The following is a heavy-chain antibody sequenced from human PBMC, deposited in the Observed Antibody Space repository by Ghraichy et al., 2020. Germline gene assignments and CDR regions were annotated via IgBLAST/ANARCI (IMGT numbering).Heavy chain of an antibody. CDR2: ISSTGSFK. J-gene: IGHJ4*02. CDR3: VREMRKVGTD. D-gene: IGHD1-14*01. CDR1: GFTFRNYA. V-gene: IGHV3-21*01. Sequence: GGSLRLSCSVAGFTFRNYAMNWVRQAPGKGLEWVSTISSTGSFKHYADPVKGRFIISRDDANNSMSLQMNSLRVEDTAVYFCVREMRKVGTDWCQGTLVIVSS.